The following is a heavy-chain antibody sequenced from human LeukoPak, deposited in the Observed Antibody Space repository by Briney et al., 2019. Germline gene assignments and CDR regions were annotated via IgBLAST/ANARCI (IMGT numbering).Heavy chain of an antibody. CDR1: GFTFSGYS. V-gene: IGHV3-21*04. Sequence: GGSLRLSCAASGFTFSGYSMNWVRQAPGKGLEWVSSISSTSSYIYYADSVKGRFTISRDNSKNTLYLQMNSLRAEDTAVYYCAKPVQESYYYYGMDVWGQGTTVTVSS. J-gene: IGHJ6*02. D-gene: IGHD3-10*01. CDR3: AKPVQESYYYYGMDV. CDR2: ISSTSSYI.